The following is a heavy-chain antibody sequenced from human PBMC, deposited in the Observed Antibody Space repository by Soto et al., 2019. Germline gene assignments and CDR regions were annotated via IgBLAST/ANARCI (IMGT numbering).Heavy chain of an antibody. CDR3: APLTVSLSGPYGIHV. J-gene: IGHJ6*02. CDR2: MFYSGLT. V-gene: IGHV4-39*01. D-gene: IGHD2-15*01. CDR1: GYSVSSSDYY. Sequence: SETLSLTCSVSGYSVSSSDYYWAWIRQPPGKGLEWIGSMFYSGLTYYNPSLKSRVTLSVDTAKNQFSVRLNSVTAADTAVYYCAPLTVSLSGPYGIHVWGQGTTVTVS.